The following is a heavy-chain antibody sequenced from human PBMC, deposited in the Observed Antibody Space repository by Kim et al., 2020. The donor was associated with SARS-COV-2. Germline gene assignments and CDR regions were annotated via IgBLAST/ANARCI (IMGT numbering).Heavy chain of an antibody. Sequence: GGSLRLSCANSGFTFSSYSMNWVRQSPGKGLEWVAHISGSGTITKHADSVRGRFTISRDNAKNSLFLQMNGLRAEDTAVYYCVRENPSAFDIWDKGTMVTVS. CDR1: GFTFSSYS. J-gene: IGHJ3*02. CDR3: VRENPSAFDI. V-gene: IGHV3-48*04. CDR2: ISGSGTIT.